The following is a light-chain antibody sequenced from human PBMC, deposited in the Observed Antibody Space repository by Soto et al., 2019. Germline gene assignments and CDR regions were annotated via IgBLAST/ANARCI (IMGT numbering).Light chain of an antibody. V-gene: IGLV1-40*01. CDR3: QSYDSSLTGYV. J-gene: IGLJ1*01. CDR2: GNS. CDR1: SSNIGANCD. Sequence: QSVLTQPPSVSGVPGQRVTISCTGSSSNIGANCDVHWYQQLPGTAPKLLIYGNSNRPSGVPDRFSGSKSGTSASLAITGLRAEDEADYYCQSYDSSLTGYVFGTGTELTVL.